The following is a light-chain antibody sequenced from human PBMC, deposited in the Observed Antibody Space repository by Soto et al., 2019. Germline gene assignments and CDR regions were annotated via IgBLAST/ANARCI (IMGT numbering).Light chain of an antibody. Sequence: DIQMTQTQSSLSASVGDRVTITCRASQSISSYLNWYQQKPGKAPKLLIYAASSLQSGVPSRFSGSGSGTDFTLTISSLQPEDFATYYCQVSYITPITFCQGTLLEVK. V-gene: IGKV1-39*01. J-gene: IGKJ5*01. CDR1: QSISSY. CDR2: AAS. CDR3: QVSYITPIT.